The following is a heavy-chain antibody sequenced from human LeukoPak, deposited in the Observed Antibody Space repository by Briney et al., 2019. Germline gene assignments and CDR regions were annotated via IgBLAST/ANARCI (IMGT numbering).Heavy chain of an antibody. CDR1: GYTFTTYA. V-gene: IGHV1-69*13. Sequence: SVKVSCKASGYTFTTYAISWVRQAPGQGLEWMGGIIPIFGTANYAQKFQGRVTITADESTSTAYMELSSLRSEDTAVYYCASLDYYDSSTDAFDIWGQGTMVTVSS. CDR3: ASLDYYDSSTDAFDI. J-gene: IGHJ3*02. CDR2: IIPIFGTA. D-gene: IGHD3-22*01.